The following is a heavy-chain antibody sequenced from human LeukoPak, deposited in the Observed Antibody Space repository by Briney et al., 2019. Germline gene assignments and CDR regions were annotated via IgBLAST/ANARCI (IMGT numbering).Heavy chain of an antibody. CDR1: GFTLSASA. CDR3: ARVRWELRRDYWYGMDV. V-gene: IGHV3-30*04. J-gene: IGHJ6*02. D-gene: IGHD1-26*01. Sequence: GGSLRLSCVASGFTLSASAIHWVRQAPGKGLEWVAFISHDGTAKYYADSVKGRFTISRDKTKNTVYLQMNSLTTDDTAVYYCARVRWELRRDYWYGMDVWGQGTTVTVSS. CDR2: ISHDGTAK.